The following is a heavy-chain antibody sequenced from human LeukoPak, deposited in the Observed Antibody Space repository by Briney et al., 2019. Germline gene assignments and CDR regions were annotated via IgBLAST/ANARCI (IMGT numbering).Heavy chain of an antibody. D-gene: IGHD6-6*01. J-gene: IGHJ6*03. V-gene: IGHV5-51*01. CDR3: ARHQLSSWNGHANYYYYMDV. Sequence: GESLKISCKGSGYNFSIYWIGWVRQMPGNGLQWMGIIYPGDSGTRYSPSFQGQFTISADKSISTAYLQWSSLKASDTAMYYCARHQLSSWNGHANYYYYMDVWGKGTTVTVSS. CDR1: GYNFSIYW. CDR2: IYPGDSGT.